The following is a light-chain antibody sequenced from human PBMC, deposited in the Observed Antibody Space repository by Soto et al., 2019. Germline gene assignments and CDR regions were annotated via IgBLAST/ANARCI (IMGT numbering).Light chain of an antibody. CDR2: LGS. CDR3: MQPLQSWT. V-gene: IGKV2-28*01. J-gene: IGKJ1*01. CDR1: QSLLDSEDGDTY. Sequence: DIVMTQNPLSLPVTPGEPASISCSSSQSLLDSEDGDTYLDWYLQRPGQSPQLLIYLGSNRASGVPDRFSGSGSGTDFTLKISRVEAEDVGVYYCMQPLQSWTFGQGTKVDIK.